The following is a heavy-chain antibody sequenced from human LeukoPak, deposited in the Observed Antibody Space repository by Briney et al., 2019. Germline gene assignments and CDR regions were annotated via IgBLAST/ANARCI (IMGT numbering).Heavy chain of an antibody. D-gene: IGHD1-1*01. CDR3: GRDRHWNQGNFDY. CDR2: IDANNGGT. Sequence: ASVKVSCKAFGYTITGYYIRWVRQAPGPGLQWMGWIDANNGGTNSAQKFQGRVTMTRDTSIGTAYMELNRLTYDDTAVYYCGRDRHWNQGNFDYWGQGTLVTVSS. V-gene: IGHV1-2*02. CDR1: GYTITGYY. J-gene: IGHJ4*02.